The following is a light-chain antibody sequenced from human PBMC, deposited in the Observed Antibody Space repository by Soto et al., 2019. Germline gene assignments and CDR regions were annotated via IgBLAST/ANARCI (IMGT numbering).Light chain of an antibody. V-gene: IGKV3-20*01. J-gene: IGKJ1*01. CDR1: QSVGSAF. CDR3: QQYGSSSGT. CDR2: GAS. Sequence: VLTQSPASLSVSPGQTATLSCRASQSVGSAFGWYQQKPGQAPRLLIYGASTRAAGIPARFRGGGSGTDFTLTISRLEPEDFAVYYCQQYGSSSGTFGQGTKVDIK.